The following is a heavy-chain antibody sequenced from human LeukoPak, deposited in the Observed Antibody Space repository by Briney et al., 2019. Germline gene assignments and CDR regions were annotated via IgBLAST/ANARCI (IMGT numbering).Heavy chain of an antibody. V-gene: IGHV3-30*03. D-gene: IGHD1-26*01. Sequence: GRSLRLSCAASGFTFSSYGMHWVRQAPGKGLEWVAVISYDGNNKYYADSVKGRFTISRDNAKNSLFLQMNNLRAEDTAVYYCARAMGGSREKFDYWGQGTLVTVSS. CDR3: ARAMGGSREKFDY. J-gene: IGHJ4*02. CDR1: GFTFSSYG. CDR2: ISYDGNNK.